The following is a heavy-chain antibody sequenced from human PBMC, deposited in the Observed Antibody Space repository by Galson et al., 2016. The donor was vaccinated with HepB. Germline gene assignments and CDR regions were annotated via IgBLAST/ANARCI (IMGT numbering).Heavy chain of an antibody. V-gene: IGHV3-23*01. CDR2: IRGDGENT. CDR3: AKHRDPGGYPP. D-gene: IGHD3-16*02. CDR1: GFTFSSHA. Sequence: SLRLSCAASGFTFSSHAMSWVRQAPGKGLEWVSSIRGDGENTYYIDSVKGRFTISRYNSKTTLPLQMDSLRAEDTAVYYCAKHRDPGGYPPWGQGTLVTVSS. J-gene: IGHJ5*02.